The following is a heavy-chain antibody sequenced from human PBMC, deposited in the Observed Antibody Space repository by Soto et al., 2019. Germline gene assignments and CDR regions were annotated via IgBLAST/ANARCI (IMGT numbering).Heavy chain of an antibody. CDR2: IIPVFGTV. Sequence: GASVKVSCKASGGTLSSYVISWVRQAPGQGLEWMGGIIPVFGTVNYAQKFQGRVTITADESTTTAYMELRSLRSEDAAVYYCARAQRIQLWASGMDVWGQGTKVTVYS. CDR3: ARAQRIQLWASGMDV. CDR1: GGTLSSYV. J-gene: IGHJ6*02. D-gene: IGHD5-18*01. V-gene: IGHV1-69*13.